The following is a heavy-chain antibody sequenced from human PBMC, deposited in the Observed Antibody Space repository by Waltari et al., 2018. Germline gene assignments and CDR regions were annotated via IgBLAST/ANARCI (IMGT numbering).Heavy chain of an antibody. V-gene: IGHV4-30-4*01. Sequence: QVQLQESGPGLVKPSQTLSLTCTVSGGPISRGVYYWRWFRHPPGKGLEWIGYIYYSGGTYYNPSLKSRVTISVDTSKNQFSLKLSSVTAADTAVYYCARDRDNGSGSYYKVRLGAFDIWGQGTMVTVSS. CDR1: GGPISRGVYY. J-gene: IGHJ3*02. D-gene: IGHD3-10*01. CDR2: IYYSGGT. CDR3: ARDRDNGSGSYYKVRLGAFDI.